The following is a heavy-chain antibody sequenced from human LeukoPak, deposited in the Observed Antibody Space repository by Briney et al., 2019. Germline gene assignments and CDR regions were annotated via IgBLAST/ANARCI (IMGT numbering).Heavy chain of an antibody. CDR2: ISSNGGST. J-gene: IGHJ4*02. V-gene: IGHV3-64D*06. Sequence: GGSLRLSCSASGFTFSSYAMHWVRQAPGKGLEYVSAISSNGGSTHYADSVKGRFTISRDNSKNTLYLQMSSLRAEDTAVYYCVKSLVVALGYCSGGSCGTDYWGQGTLVTVSS. CDR3: VKSLVVALGYCSGGSCGTDY. CDR1: GFTFSSYA. D-gene: IGHD2-15*01.